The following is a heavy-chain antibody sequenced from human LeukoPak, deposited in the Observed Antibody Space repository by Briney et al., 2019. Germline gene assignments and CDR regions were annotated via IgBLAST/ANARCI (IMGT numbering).Heavy chain of an antibody. CDR3: ARGPSPVAVAAILNY. D-gene: IGHD2-15*01. J-gene: IGHJ4*02. V-gene: IGHV3-64*01. CDR1: GFTFSSYA. CDR2: ISSNGGST. Sequence: GGSLRLSCAASGFTFSSYAMHWVRQAPGKGLEYVSAISSNGGSTYYANSVKGRFTISRDNSKNTLYLQMGSLRAEDMAVYYCARGPSPVAVAAILNYWGQGTLVTVSS.